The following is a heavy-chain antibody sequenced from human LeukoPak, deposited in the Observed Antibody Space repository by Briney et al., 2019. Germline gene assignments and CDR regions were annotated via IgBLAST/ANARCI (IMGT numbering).Heavy chain of an antibody. CDR3: ARGLDSGYDCGFDY. J-gene: IGHJ4*02. V-gene: IGHV1-2*02. CDR1: GCTFSSYA. D-gene: IGHD5-12*01. Sequence: ASVKVSCKASGCTFSSYAISWVRQAPGQGLEWMGWINPNSGGTNYAQKFQGRVTMTRDTSISTAYMELSRLRSDDTAVYYCARGLDSGYDCGFDYWGQGTLVTVSS. CDR2: INPNSGGT.